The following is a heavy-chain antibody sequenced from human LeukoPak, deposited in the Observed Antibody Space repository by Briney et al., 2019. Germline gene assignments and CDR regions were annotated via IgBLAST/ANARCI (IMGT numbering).Heavy chain of an antibody. CDR3: AKPSSGYTSFDI. CDR1: GFTFRSYA. CDR2: ISSSGGST. D-gene: IGHD3-22*01. J-gene: IGHJ3*02. Sequence: GGSLRLSCATSGFTFRSYAMSWVRQAPRKGLEWVSSISSSGGSTYDADSVKGRFVISRDNSKNTLYLQMNSLRAEDTAVYHCAKPSSGYTSFDIWGQGTMVTVSS. V-gene: IGHV3-23*01.